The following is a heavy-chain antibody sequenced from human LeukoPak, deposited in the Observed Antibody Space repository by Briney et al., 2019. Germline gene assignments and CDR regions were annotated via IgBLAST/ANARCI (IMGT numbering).Heavy chain of an antibody. Sequence: ASVKVSCKASGYTFTSYYMHWVRQAPGQGLEWMGIINPSGGSTSYAKKFQGRVTMTRDTSTSTAYMELSSLRSEDTAVYYCARDFRTTRITIFGVVITNWFDPWGQGTLVTVSS. CDR3: ARDFRTTRITIFGVVITNWFDP. V-gene: IGHV1-46*01. J-gene: IGHJ5*02. CDR2: INPSGGST. CDR1: GYTFTSYY. D-gene: IGHD3-3*01.